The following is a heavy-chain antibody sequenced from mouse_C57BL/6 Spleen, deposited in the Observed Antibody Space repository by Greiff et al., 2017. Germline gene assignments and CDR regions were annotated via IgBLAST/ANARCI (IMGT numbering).Heavy chain of an antibody. CDR1: GYTFTAYT. V-gene: IGHV1-62-2*01. J-gene: IGHJ2*01. Sequence: VKLMESGAELVKPGASVQLSCKASGYTFTAYTIHWVKQRSGQGLEWIGWFYPGSGSIKYNEKFKDTATLTADKSSSTVYMELSRLTSEDSAVYFCARHEDGWGYFDYWGQGTTLTVSS. CDR3: ARHEDGWGYFDY. CDR2: FYPGSGSI. D-gene: IGHD3-3*01.